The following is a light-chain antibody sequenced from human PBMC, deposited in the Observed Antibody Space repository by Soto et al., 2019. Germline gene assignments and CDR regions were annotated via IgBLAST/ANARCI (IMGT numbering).Light chain of an antibody. Sequence: QSVLTQPPSASGTPGQRVTISCSGSSSNIGSNTVNWYQQLPGTAPKLLIYSNNQRPSGVPDRVSGSKSGTSASLTISGLQSEDDADCHCAAWDDTLHGHVFGTGTKLTVL. V-gene: IGLV1-44*01. CDR3: AAWDDTLHGHV. CDR1: SSNIGSNT. CDR2: SNN. J-gene: IGLJ1*01.